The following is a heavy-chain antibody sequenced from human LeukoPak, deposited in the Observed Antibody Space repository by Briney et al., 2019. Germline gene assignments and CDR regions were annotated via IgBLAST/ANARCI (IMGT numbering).Heavy chain of an antibody. V-gene: IGHV3-7*01. J-gene: IGHJ4*02. D-gene: IGHD5-18*01. Sequence: PGRSLRLSCAASGFTFSSYWMSWVRQAPGKGLEWVANIKKDGSEKYYVDSVKGRFTISRDNAKKSLYLQMNSLRAEDTAVYYCARHLSGITGYTYGRGIDYWGQGTVLTVSS. CDR2: IKKDGSEK. CDR3: ARHLSGITGYTYGRGIDY. CDR1: GFTFSSYW.